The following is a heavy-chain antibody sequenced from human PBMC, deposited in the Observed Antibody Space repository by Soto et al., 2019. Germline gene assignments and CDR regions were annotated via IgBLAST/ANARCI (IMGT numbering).Heavy chain of an antibody. V-gene: IGHV3-23*01. CDR2: ISGSGGST. D-gene: IGHD3-10*01. CDR1: GFTFSSYA. J-gene: IGHJ4*02. CDR3: TKYYGSGSYTQYDY. Sequence: GGSLRLSCAASGFTFSSYAMSWVRQAPGKGLEWVSAISGSGGSTYYADSVKGRFTISRDNSKNTLYLQMNSLRAEDTAVYYCTKYYGSGSYTQYDYWGQGTLVTVSS.